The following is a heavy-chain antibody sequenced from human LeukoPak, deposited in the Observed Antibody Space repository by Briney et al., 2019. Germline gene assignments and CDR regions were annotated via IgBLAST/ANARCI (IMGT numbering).Heavy chain of an antibody. D-gene: IGHD3-9*01. V-gene: IGHV3-23*01. Sequence: PGGSLRLSCAASGFAFSSYAMSWVRQAPGKGLEWVSAISGSGGSTYYADSVKGRFTISRDNSKNTLYLQMNSLRAEDTAVYYCAKDGIGRYFDWRNLWVEPEYFQQGGQGTLVTVSS. CDR2: ISGSGGST. J-gene: IGHJ1*01. CDR3: AKDGIGRYFDWRNLWVEPEYFQQ. CDR1: GFAFSSYA.